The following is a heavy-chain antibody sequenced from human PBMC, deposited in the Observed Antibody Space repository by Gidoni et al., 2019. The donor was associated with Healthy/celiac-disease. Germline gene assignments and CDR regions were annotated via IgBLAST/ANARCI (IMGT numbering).Heavy chain of an antibody. CDR2: IYYSGST. CDR3: ARDGVGRELWLKGTGHYFDY. CDR1: GGSISSSSYY. V-gene: IGHV4-39*07. J-gene: IGHJ4*02. D-gene: IGHD5-18*01. Sequence: QLQLQESGPGLVKPSETLSLTCTVSGGSISSSSYYWGWIRQPPGKGLEWIGSIYYSGSTYYNPSLKSRVTIAVDTSKNRFSLKRSSVTAADTAVYYCARDGVGRELWLKGTGHYFDYWGQGTLVTVSS.